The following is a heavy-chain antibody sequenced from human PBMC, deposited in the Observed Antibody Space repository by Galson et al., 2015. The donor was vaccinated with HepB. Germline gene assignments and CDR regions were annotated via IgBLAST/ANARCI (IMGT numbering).Heavy chain of an antibody. D-gene: IGHD6-6*01. CDR1: GYNFPTFS. Sequence: SVKVSCKASGYNFPTFSITWVRQAPGQGLEWMGWISAYNQDTNYAQHLQGRVTMTTDTSTSTAYMELRSLKSDDTAVYYCARARYSSSPPDFWGQGTLVTVSS. V-gene: IGHV1-18*01. CDR3: ARARYSSSPPDF. CDR2: ISAYNQDT. J-gene: IGHJ4*02.